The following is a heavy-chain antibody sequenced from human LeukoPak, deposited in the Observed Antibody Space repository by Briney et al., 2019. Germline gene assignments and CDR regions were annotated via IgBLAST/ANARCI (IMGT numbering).Heavy chain of an antibody. J-gene: IGHJ4*02. Sequence: PSETLSLTCAVYGGSFSGYYWSWIRQPPGKGLEWIGEINHSGSTNYNPSLKSRVTISVDTSKNQFSLKLSSVTAADTAVYYCARHRYTSGWYAGFDYWGQGTLVTVSS. V-gene: IGHV4-34*01. CDR1: GGSFSGYY. CDR3: ARHRYTSGWYAGFDY. D-gene: IGHD6-19*01. CDR2: INHSGST.